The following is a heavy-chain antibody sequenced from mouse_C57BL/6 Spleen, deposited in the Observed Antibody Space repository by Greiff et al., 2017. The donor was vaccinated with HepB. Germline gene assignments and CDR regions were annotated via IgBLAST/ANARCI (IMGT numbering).Heavy chain of an antibody. CDR2: ISDGGSYT. CDR3: ARESYVSSLFAY. J-gene: IGHJ3*01. D-gene: IGHD1-1*01. CDR1: GFTFSSYA. Sequence: DVQLVESGGGLVKPGGSLKLSCAASGFTFSSYAMSWVRQTPEKRLEWVATISDGGSYTYYPDNVKGRFTISRDNAKNNLYLQMSHLKSEDTAMYYCARESYVSSLFAYWGQGTLVTVSA. V-gene: IGHV5-4*01.